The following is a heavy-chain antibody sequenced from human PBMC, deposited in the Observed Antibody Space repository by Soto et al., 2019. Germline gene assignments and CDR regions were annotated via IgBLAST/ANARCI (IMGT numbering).Heavy chain of an antibody. J-gene: IGHJ6*02. Sequence: QVQLVQSGAEVKKPGASVKVSCKASGDTFTTYYIHWVRQAPGQGLEWMGIIDPSSGSAGYAQRFQRIVAMPRDKPTSTFYMELRSLRSEDTAVDYCARGNDLPYYHYGLDVWGQGTTVTLSS. CDR1: GDTFTTYY. CDR2: IDPSSGSA. V-gene: IGHV1-46*03. D-gene: IGHD1-1*01. CDR3: ARGNDLPYYHYGLDV.